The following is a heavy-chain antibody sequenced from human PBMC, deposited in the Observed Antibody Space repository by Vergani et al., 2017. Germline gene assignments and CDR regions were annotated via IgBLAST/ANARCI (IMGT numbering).Heavy chain of an antibody. J-gene: IGHJ4*02. CDR1: GLTFSTYA. V-gene: IGHV3-23*01. CDR3: VKDAGSYENFFDS. Sequence: EVQLLESGGSLKQPGGSVRLSCEASGLTFSTYAMHWVRQAPGKGLEWVYALTGGGGSTYYADSFKGRFIISRDNSRDTLYLQMNSLRPEDTSTYYCVKDAGSYENFFDSWCQGTLVTVSS. CDR2: LTGGGGST. D-gene: IGHD1-26*01.